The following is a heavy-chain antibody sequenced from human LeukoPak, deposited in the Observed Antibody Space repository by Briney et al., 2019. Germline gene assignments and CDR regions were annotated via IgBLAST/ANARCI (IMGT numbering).Heavy chain of an antibody. CDR3: ARRNSGYYSVGDAFDI. V-gene: IGHV3-23*01. J-gene: IGHJ3*02. Sequence: GGSLRLSCAASGFTFSSYAMSWVRQAPGKGLEWVSAISGSGGSTYYADSVKGRFTISRDNSKDTLYLQMNSLRAEDTAVYYCARRNSGYYSVGDAFDIWGQGTMVTVSS. D-gene: IGHD3-22*01. CDR1: GFTFSSYA. CDR2: ISGSGGST.